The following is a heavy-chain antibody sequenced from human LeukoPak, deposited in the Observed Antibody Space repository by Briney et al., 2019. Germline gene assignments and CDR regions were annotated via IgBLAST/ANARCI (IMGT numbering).Heavy chain of an antibody. CDR3: ARSQGYCSGGSCLQGDWFDP. J-gene: IGHJ5*02. V-gene: IGHV5-51*01. CDR2: IYPGDSDT. D-gene: IGHD2-15*01. Sequence: GESLKISCKGSGYSFTSYWIGWVRQMPGKGLEWMGIIYPGDSDTRYSPSFQGQVTFSADKSISTAYLQWGSLKASDTAMYYCARSQGYCSGGSCLQGDWFDPWGQGTLVTVSS. CDR1: GYSFTSYW.